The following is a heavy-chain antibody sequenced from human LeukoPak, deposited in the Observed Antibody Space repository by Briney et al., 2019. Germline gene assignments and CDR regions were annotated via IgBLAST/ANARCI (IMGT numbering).Heavy chain of an antibody. CDR2: INPNSGGT. Sequence: ASVKVSCKASGYTFTGYYMHWVRQAPGQGLEWMGWINPNSGGTNYAQKFQGRVTMTRDTSISTAYMELSRLRSDDTAVYYCASMKLYSSSRSSDYWGQGTLVTVSS. D-gene: IGHD6-13*01. J-gene: IGHJ4*02. CDR1: GYTFTGYY. CDR3: ASMKLYSSSRSSDY. V-gene: IGHV1-2*02.